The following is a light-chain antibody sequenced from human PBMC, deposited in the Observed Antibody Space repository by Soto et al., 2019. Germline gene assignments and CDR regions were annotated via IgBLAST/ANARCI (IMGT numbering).Light chain of an antibody. CDR2: KVS. CDR1: SSDVGGYNY. J-gene: IGLJ1*01. CDR3: SSYTSSSTLV. V-gene: IGLV2-14*01. Sequence: QSALTQPASVSGSPGQSITISCTGTSSDVGGYNYVSWYQQHPGKAPKLMIFKVSNRPSGVPNRFSGSKSGNTASLTISGLQAEDEADYYCSSYTSSSTLVFGTGTKVTVL.